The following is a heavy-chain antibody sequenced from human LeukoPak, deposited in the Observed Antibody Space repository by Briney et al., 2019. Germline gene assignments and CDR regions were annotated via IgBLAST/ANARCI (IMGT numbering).Heavy chain of an antibody. CDR2: IYSGGST. Sequence: GGSLRLSCAASGFTVSSNYISWVRQAPGKGLEWVSVIYSGGSTYYADSVKGRFTISRDNSKNTLYLQMNSLRAEDTAVYYCARAHSSGYYYADFDYWGQGTLVTVSS. V-gene: IGHV3-66*01. CDR1: GFTVSSNY. CDR3: ARAHSSGYYYADFDY. D-gene: IGHD3-22*01. J-gene: IGHJ4*02.